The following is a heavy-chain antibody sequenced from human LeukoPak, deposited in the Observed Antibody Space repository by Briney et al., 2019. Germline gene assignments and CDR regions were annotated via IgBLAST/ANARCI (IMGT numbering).Heavy chain of an antibody. V-gene: IGHV3-23*01. D-gene: IGHD3-10*01. CDR1: GFTFSSYA. CDR3: ANRARGVYRYYFDY. Sequence: GGSLRLSCAVSGFTFSSYAMSWVRQAPGKGLEWVSAISGSGGSTYYADSVKGRFTISRDNPKNTLYLQMNSLRAEDTAVYYCANRARGVYRYYFDYWGQGTLVTVSS. J-gene: IGHJ4*02. CDR2: ISGSGGST.